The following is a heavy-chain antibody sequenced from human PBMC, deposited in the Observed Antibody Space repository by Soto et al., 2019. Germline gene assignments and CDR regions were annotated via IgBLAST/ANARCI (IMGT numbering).Heavy chain of an antibody. J-gene: IGHJ4*02. D-gene: IGHD6-13*01. CDR2: ISYDGSKK. CDR3: AKGGPFSIAAAGTQ. CDR1: GFTFSSYG. V-gene: IGHV3-30*18. Sequence: QVQLVESGGGVVQPGRSLRLSCAASGFTFSSYGMHWVRQAPGKGLEWVAVISYDGSKKYYADSVKGRFTISRDNSKNTLYLQMNSLRVEDTAVYYCAKGGPFSIAAAGTQWGQGILVTVSS.